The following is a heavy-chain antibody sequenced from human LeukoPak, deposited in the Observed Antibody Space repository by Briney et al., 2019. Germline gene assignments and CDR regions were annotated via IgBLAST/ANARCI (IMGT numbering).Heavy chain of an antibody. Sequence: SETLSLTCAVYGVSFSGYYWSWIRQPPGKGLEWIGEINHSGSTNYNPSLKSRVTISVDTSKNQFSLKLSSVTAADTAVYYCARGKRLLRYLLGAFDIWGQGTMVTVSS. CDR2: INHSGST. CDR3: ARGKRLLRYLLGAFDI. J-gene: IGHJ3*02. D-gene: IGHD3-9*01. V-gene: IGHV4-34*01. CDR1: GVSFSGYY.